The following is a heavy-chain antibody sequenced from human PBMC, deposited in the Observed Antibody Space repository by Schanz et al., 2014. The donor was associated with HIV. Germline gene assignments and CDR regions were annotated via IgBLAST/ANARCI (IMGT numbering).Heavy chain of an antibody. CDR3: VRGESVGQRDLATH. CDR2: MNPKSGNT. D-gene: IGHD1-26*01. Sequence: QVQLEQSGAEVKKPGASVRVSCKASGYTFITYDINWVRQAKGQSEWMGWMNPKSGNTGYAQKFQGRVTMTRNTSIGTAYLEVNNPGSDDTAVYYCVRGESVGQRDLATHWGQGTLVTVSS. J-gene: IGHJ4*02. CDR1: GYTFITYD. V-gene: IGHV1-8*01.